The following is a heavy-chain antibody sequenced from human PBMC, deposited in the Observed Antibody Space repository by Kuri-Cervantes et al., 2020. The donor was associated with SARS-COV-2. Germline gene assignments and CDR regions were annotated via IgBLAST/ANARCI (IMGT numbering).Heavy chain of an antibody. Sequence: GESLKISCAASGFTFSSYGMHWVRQAPGKGLEWVAFIRYDGSNKYYADSVKGRFTISRDNAKNLLFLQMSSLRVEDTAIYYCARSSSRSYDFASGLRVTPTDFWGQGTLVTVSS. CDR2: IRYDGSNK. CDR1: GFTFSSYG. V-gene: IGHV3-30*02. D-gene: IGHD3-3*01. J-gene: IGHJ4*02. CDR3: ARSSSRSYDFASGLRVTPTDF.